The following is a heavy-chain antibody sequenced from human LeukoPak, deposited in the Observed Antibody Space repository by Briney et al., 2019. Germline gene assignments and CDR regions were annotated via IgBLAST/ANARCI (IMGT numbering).Heavy chain of an antibody. V-gene: IGHV1-18*01. CDR3: ASEFTMIVVVITAPLDY. CDR2: ISAYNGNT. D-gene: IGHD3-22*01. CDR1: GYTFTSYG. J-gene: IGHJ4*02. Sequence: ASVKVSCKASGYTFTSYGISWVRQAPGQGLEWMGWISAYNGNTNYAQKLQGRVTMTTDTSTSTAYMELRSLRSEDTAVYYCASEFTMIVVVITAPLDYWGQGTLVTVSS.